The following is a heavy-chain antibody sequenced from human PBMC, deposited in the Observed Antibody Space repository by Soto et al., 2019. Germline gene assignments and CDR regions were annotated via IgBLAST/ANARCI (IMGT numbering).Heavy chain of an antibody. CDR3: ARGFRRYYFDY. Sequence: PSETLSLTCAVYGGPFSGYYWSWIRQPPGKGLEWIGEINHSGSTNYNPSLKSRVTISVDTSKNQFSLKLSSVTAADTAVYYCARGFRRYYFDYWGQGTLVTVSS. CDR1: GGPFSGYY. V-gene: IGHV4-34*01. J-gene: IGHJ4*02. CDR2: INHSGST.